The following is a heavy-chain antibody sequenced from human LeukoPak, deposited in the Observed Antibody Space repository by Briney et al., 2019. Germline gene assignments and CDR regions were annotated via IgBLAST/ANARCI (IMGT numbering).Heavy chain of an antibody. J-gene: IGHJ4*02. CDR2: IDWNSGRI. V-gene: IGHV3-9*01. D-gene: IGHD4-23*01. Sequence: PGRSLRLSCAASGFTFDDYAMHWVRRGPGKGLEWVSGIDWNSGRIAYADSVKGRFTISRDNAKNSLYLQMNSLRAEDTAVYYCARELTTVDFDYWGQGTLVTVSS. CDR3: ARELTTVDFDY. CDR1: GFTFDDYA.